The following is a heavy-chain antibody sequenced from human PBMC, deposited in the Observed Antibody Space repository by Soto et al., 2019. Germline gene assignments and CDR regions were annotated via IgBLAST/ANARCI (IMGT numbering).Heavy chain of an antibody. J-gene: IGHJ4*02. CDR3: ARGIYDFWSGYYPKFDY. Sequence: QVQLQQWGAELLKPSETLSLTCAVYGGSFSGYYWSWIRQPPGKGLEWIGEINHSGSTNYNRSLKSRVTIPVHTPKNQFSLKRSSVTAADTAVYYCARGIYDFWSGYYPKFDYWGRGTLVTVSS. CDR1: GGSFSGYY. CDR2: INHSGST. V-gene: IGHV4-34*01. D-gene: IGHD3-3*01.